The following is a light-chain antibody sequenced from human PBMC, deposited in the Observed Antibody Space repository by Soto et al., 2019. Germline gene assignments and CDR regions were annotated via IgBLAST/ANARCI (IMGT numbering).Light chain of an antibody. CDR1: QTISSW. V-gene: IGKV1-5*03. CDR3: QHYNSYSEA. Sequence: DIQRTKSRTSLSGSVGARDTITCRASQTISSWLAWYQQKPGKAPKLLIYKASTLKSGVPSRFSGSGSGTEFTLTISSLQPDDFATYYCQHYNSYSEAFGQGGKVEI. CDR2: KAS. J-gene: IGKJ1*01.